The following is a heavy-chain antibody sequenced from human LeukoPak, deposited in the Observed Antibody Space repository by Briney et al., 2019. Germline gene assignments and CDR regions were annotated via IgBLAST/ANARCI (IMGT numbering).Heavy chain of an antibody. J-gene: IGHJ6*02. CDR3: ARDSVREGSFPLHYYYYGMDV. CDR1: GFTFSDYY. Sequence: GGSLRLSCAASGFTFSDYYMSWIRQAPGKGLEWVSSISSSSSYIYYADSVKGRFTISRDNAKNSLYLQMNSLRAEDTAVYYCARDSVREGSFPLHYYYYGMDVWGQGTTVTVSS. V-gene: IGHV3-11*06. CDR2: ISSSSSYI. D-gene: IGHD2-15*01.